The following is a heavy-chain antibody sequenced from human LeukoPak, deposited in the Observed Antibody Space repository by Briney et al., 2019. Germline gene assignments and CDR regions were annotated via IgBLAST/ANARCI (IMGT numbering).Heavy chain of an antibody. J-gene: IGHJ4*02. D-gene: IGHD6-19*01. CDR1: GFTFIDSD. V-gene: IGHV3-13*01. CDR3: ARGGIQVSGIDEFDY. Sequence: PGGSLRLSCAASGFTFIDSDMHWVRQVIEKGLKWVSAIGIRGDTHYSGSAKGRFTISRENAESSLYLQMNSLRAEDTAVYYCARGGIQVSGIDEFDYWGQGTLVTVSS. CDR2: IGIRGDT.